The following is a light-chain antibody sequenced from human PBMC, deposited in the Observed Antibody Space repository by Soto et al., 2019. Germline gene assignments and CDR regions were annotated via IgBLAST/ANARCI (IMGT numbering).Light chain of an antibody. CDR1: SGHSNYA. V-gene: IGLV4-69*01. J-gene: IGLJ7*01. CDR2: VNSGGSH. Sequence: QSVLTQSPSASASLGASVKLPCTLSSGHSNYAIAWHQQQPEKGPRYLMKVNSGGSHIKGDGIPDRFSGSSSGAERYLFISSLQSEDEADYYCQTWGTGSAIVVFGGGTQLTVL. CDR3: QTWGTGSAIVV.